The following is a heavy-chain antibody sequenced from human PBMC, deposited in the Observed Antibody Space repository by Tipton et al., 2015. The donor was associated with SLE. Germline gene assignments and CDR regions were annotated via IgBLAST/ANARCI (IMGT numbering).Heavy chain of an antibody. CDR2: IYYSGST. D-gene: IGHD6-13*01. V-gene: IGHV4-59*08. CDR1: GGSISSYY. CDR3: ARLRDSSSPAFDI. J-gene: IGHJ3*02. Sequence: LRLSCTVSGGSISSYYWSWIRQPPGKGLEWIGYIYYSGSTNYNPSLKSRVTISVDTSKNQFSLKLSSVTAADTAVYYCARLRDSSSPAFDIWGQGTMVTVPS.